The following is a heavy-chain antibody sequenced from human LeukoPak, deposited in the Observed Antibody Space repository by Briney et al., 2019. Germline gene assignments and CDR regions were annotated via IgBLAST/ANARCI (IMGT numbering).Heavy chain of an antibody. CDR3: ANSPGGYYAN. D-gene: IGHD1-26*01. V-gene: IGHV3-43*02. CDR2: IRGGGGST. CDR1: EFTSDDYA. Sequence: GGSLRLSCAASEFTSDDYAMHWVRQAPGKGLEWVSLIRGGGGSTYYADSVKGRFTISRDNAKNTLYLQMNSLRAEDTAVYYCANSPGGYYANWGQGTLVTVSS. J-gene: IGHJ4*02.